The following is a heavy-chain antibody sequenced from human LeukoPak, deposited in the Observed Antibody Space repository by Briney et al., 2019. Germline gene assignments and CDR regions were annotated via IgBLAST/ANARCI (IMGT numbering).Heavy chain of an antibody. D-gene: IGHD6-19*01. J-gene: IGHJ4*02. CDR2: IYYSGST. Sequence: PSETLSLTCTVSGGSISSYYWSWIRQPPGKGLEWIGYIYYSGSTNYNPSLKSRVTISVDTSKNQFSLKLSSVTAADTAVYYCARVGSSGVFDYWGQGTLVTVSS. CDR3: ARVGSSGVFDY. V-gene: IGHV4-59*01. CDR1: GGSISSYY.